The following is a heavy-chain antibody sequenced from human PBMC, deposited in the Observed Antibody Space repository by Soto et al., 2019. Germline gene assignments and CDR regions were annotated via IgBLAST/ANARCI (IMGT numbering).Heavy chain of an antibody. J-gene: IGHJ6*02. V-gene: IGHV1-3*01. CDR2: IIAGNGNT. CDR3: ARDEAGVVPLSCMDV. D-gene: IGHD3-3*01. Sequence: QVQLVQSGAEVKKPGASVKVSCKASGYTFTSYAMHWVRQAPGQRLEWMGWIIAGNGNTKYSQKFQGRVTITRDTSASTAYMELSSLRSEDTAVYYCARDEAGVVPLSCMDVWGQGTTVTVSS. CDR1: GYTFTSYA.